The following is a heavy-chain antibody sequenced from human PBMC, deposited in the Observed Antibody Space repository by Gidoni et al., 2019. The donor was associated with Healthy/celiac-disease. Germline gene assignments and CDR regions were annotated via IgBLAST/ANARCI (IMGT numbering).Heavy chain of an antibody. Sequence: EVQLVESGGGLVKPGRSLRLSCTASGFTLGDYAMSWFRQAPGKGLEWVGFIISKAYGGTTEYAASVKGRFTISRDDSKSIAYLQMNSLKTEDTAVYYCTRIWFGELLSDYWGQGTLVTVSS. J-gene: IGHJ4*02. CDR3: TRIWFGELLSDY. V-gene: IGHV3-49*05. CDR2: IISKAYGGTT. CDR1: GFTLGDYA. D-gene: IGHD3-10*01.